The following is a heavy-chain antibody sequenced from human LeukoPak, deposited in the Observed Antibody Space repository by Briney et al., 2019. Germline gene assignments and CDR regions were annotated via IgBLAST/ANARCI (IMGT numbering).Heavy chain of an antibody. CDR3: AKDTANERTSVAYCNDY. V-gene: IGHV3-23*01. J-gene: IGHJ4*02. CDR1: GFTFSSFA. CDR2: ISGAAFNT. D-gene: IGHD4-23*01. Sequence: TGGSLRLSCAASGFTFSSFAMSWVRQAPGKGLEWVSAISGAAFNTYYADSVKGRFTISRDNSKNTLFLQMNSLRAEDTAVYYCAKDTANERTSVAYCNDYWGQGTLVTVSS.